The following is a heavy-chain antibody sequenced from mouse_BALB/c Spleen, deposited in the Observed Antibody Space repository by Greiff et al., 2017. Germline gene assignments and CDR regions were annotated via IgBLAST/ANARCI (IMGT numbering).Heavy chain of an antibody. CDR3: ARLGYGNLDY. CDR1: GYTFTSYT. V-gene: IGHV1-4*02. Sequence: VQLQESAAELARPGASVKMSCKASGYTFTSYTMHWVKQRPGQGLEWIGYINPSSGYTEYNQKFKDKTTLTADKSSSTAYMQLSSLTSEDSAVYYCARLGYGNLDYWGQGTTLTVSS. CDR2: INPSSGYT. J-gene: IGHJ2*01. D-gene: IGHD2-1*01.